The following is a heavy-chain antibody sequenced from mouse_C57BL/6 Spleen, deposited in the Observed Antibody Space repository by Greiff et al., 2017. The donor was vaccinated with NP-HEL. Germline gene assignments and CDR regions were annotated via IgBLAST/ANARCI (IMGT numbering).Heavy chain of an antibody. Sequence: VQLQESGPELVKPGASVKISCKASGYSFTSYYIHWVKQRPGQGLEWIGWIYPGSGNTKYNEKFKGKATLPADTSSSTAYMQLSSLTSEDSAVYYCARDGNYFDYWGQGTTLTVSS. J-gene: IGHJ2*01. CDR2: IYPGSGNT. CDR3: ARDGNYFDY. V-gene: IGHV1-66*01. D-gene: IGHD2-1*01. CDR1: GYSFTSYY.